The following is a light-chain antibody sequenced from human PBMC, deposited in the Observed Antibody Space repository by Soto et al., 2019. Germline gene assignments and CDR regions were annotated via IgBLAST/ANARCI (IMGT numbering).Light chain of an antibody. Sequence: DIQMTQSPSTLSASVGYRFTITCRASQSIGEWLAWYQQKPGKAPKLLIYKASTLESGVPSRFRGSGSGTDFALIITRLQPDDFATYYCHQYNSYSPEWTFGQGATGDIK. V-gene: IGKV1-5*03. J-gene: IGKJ1*01. CDR1: QSIGEW. CDR2: KAS. CDR3: HQYNSYSPEWT.